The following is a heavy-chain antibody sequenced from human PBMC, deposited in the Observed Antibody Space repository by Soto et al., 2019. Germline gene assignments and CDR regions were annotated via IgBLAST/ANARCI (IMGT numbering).Heavy chain of an antibody. CDR3: AKLRSSSWTQYAFDV. CDR1: GFSFNTYG. D-gene: IGHD6-13*01. CDR2: VSNDGNTK. Sequence: WGSMRLSCAACGFSFNTYGMHWVLQAPGKGLEWVAVVSNDGNTKYYADSVKGRFAISRDNPKNTLFLQMNSLRTQDTAVYYCAKLRSSSWTQYAFDVWGHGTMVTVSS. V-gene: IGHV3-30*18. J-gene: IGHJ3*01.